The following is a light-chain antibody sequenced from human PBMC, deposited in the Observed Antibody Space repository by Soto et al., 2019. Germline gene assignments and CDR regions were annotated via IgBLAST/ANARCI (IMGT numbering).Light chain of an antibody. CDR1: QGISNS. J-gene: IGKJ1*01. CDR3: QKYESAART. Sequence: DVQMTQSPSSLSASVGDRVTITCRASQGISNSLAWYQQRPGRVPKLLIYGASNLQSEVPSRFSGSGSGTDFTLTFSSLQPEDVATYYCQKYESAARTFGQVTKV. V-gene: IGKV1-27*01. CDR2: GAS.